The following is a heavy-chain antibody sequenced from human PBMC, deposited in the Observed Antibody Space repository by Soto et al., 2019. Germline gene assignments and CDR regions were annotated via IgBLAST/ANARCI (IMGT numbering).Heavy chain of an antibody. D-gene: IGHD4-17*01. V-gene: IGHV3-23*01. CDR3: AKGYGDFRG. CDR2: ISGSGGST. Sequence: GSLRLSCAASGFTFSSFAMTWVRQAPGKGREWVSSISGSGGSTYYADSVKGRFTISRDKSKNTLYLQMNSLRAGDTAVYYCAKGYGDFRGWGQGTLVTAPQ. J-gene: IGHJ4*02. CDR1: GFTFSSFA.